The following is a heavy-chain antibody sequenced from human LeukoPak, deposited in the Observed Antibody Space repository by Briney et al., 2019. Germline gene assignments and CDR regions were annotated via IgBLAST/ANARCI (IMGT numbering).Heavy chain of an antibody. CDR2: ISAYNGNT. Sequence: GASVKVSCKASGYTFTSYGISWVRQAPGQGLEWMGWISAYNGNTNYAQKLQGRVTMTTDTSTSTVYMELSSLKSEDTAVYYCAREHIVVVTAIDYWGQGTLVTVSS. D-gene: IGHD2-21*02. J-gene: IGHJ4*02. V-gene: IGHV1-18*01. CDR1: GYTFTSYG. CDR3: AREHIVVVTAIDY.